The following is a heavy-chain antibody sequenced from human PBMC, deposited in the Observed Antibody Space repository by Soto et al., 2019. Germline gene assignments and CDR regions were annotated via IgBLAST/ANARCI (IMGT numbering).Heavy chain of an antibody. J-gene: IGHJ3*02. Sequence: SVKVSCKASGFIFINSAMQWVRQARGQRPEWIGWIIVGGGHTNYAQKFQERVTITRDMSTSTAYMELSSLRSEDTAVYYCAADGDYGDQYDAFDIWGLGTMVTVSS. D-gene: IGHD4-17*01. CDR1: GFIFINSA. CDR2: IIVGGGHT. CDR3: AADGDYGDQYDAFDI. V-gene: IGHV1-58*02.